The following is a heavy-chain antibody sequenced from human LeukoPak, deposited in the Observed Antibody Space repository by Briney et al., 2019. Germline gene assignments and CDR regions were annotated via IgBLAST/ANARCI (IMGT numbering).Heavy chain of an antibody. CDR3: ARDQTSRYYDSSGYYAFDI. CDR2: IIPIFGTA. Sequence: ASVTVSCKASGGTFSSYAISWVRQAPGQGLEWMGGIIPIFGTANYAQKFQGRVTITADESTSTAYMELSSLRSEDTAVYYCARDQTSRYYDSSGYYAFDIWGQGTMVTVFS. J-gene: IGHJ3*02. CDR1: GGTFSSYA. D-gene: IGHD3-22*01. V-gene: IGHV1-69*13.